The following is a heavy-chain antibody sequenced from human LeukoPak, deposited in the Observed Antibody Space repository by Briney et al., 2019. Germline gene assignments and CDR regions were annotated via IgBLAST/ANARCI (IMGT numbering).Heavy chain of an antibody. CDR1: GFTLSSYA. CDR3: ARVSQLWFGELFFHYYGMDV. CDR2: ISYDGSNK. Sequence: PGGSLRLSCATSGFTLSSYAMHWVRQAPGKGLEWVAVISYDGSNKYYADSVKGRFTISRDNSKNTLYLQMNSLRAEDTAVYYCARVSQLWFGELFFHYYGMDVWGQGTTVTVSS. D-gene: IGHD3-10*01. V-gene: IGHV3-30*04. J-gene: IGHJ6*02.